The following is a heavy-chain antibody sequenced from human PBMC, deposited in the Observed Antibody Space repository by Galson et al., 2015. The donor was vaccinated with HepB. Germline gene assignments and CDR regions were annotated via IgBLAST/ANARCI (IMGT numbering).Heavy chain of an antibody. CDR1: GFTFSSYA. J-gene: IGHJ4*02. CDR2: ISYDGSNK. Sequence: SLRLSCAASGFTFSSYAMHWVRQAPGKGLEWVAVISYDGSNKYYADSVKGRSTISRDNSKNTLYLQMNSLRAEDTAVYYCATSDIRGMTTVTNPLWFWGQGTLVTVSS. V-gene: IGHV3-30-3*01. D-gene: IGHD4-17*01. CDR3: ATSDIRGMTTVTNPLWF.